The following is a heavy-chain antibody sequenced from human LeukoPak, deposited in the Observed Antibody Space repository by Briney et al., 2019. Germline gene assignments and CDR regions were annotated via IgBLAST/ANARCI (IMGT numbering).Heavy chain of an antibody. V-gene: IGHV4-39*07. CDR2: IYYSGST. J-gene: IGHJ6*03. D-gene: IGHD4-17*01. Sequence: PSETLSLTCTVSGGSTSSSHYYWGWIRQPPGKGLEWIGNIYYSGSTFYNPSLKSRVTISVDTSKNQFSLKLSSVTAADTAVYYCARVVGDYRYYYYMDVWGKGTTVTVSS. CDR3: ARVVGDYRYYYYMDV. CDR1: GGSTSSSHYY.